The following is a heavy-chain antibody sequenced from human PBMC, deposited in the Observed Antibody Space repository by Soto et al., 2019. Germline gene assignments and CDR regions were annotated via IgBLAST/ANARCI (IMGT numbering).Heavy chain of an antibody. CDR3: AKVSNKWAVAQRGYFDY. CDR1: GFTFSNYA. J-gene: IGHJ4*02. Sequence: EVQVLDSGGGLVQPGGSQRLSCEASGFTFSNYAMSWVRQAPGKGLEWVSTISATGSTLYADSVKGRFTISRDNSKNTVYLQMNFLRAEDTAVYYCAKVSNKWAVAQRGYFDYWGQGNLVTVSS. V-gene: IGHV3-23*01. D-gene: IGHD6-19*01. CDR2: ISATGST.